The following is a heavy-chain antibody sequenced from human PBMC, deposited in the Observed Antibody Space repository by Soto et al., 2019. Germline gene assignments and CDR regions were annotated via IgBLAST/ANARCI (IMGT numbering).Heavy chain of an antibody. CDR3: ARVSEGGSYYGGLDY. D-gene: IGHD1-26*01. V-gene: IGHV3-33*01. Sequence: QVQLVKSGGGVVQPGRSLRLSCAASGFTFSSYGMHWVRQAPGKGLEWVAVIWYDGNIKYYADSVKGRFTISRDNSKNTLYLQMNSLRAEDTAVYYCARVSEGGSYYGGLDYWGQGTLVTVSS. CDR2: IWYDGNIK. CDR1: GFTFSSYG. J-gene: IGHJ4*02.